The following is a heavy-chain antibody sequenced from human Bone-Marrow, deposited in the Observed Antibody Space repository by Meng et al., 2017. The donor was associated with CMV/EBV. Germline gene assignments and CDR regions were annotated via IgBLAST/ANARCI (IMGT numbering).Heavy chain of an antibody. CDR3: ASTNYDFWSGYFYYYYGMDV. D-gene: IGHD3-3*01. CDR2: ISSNGGST. J-gene: IGHJ6*02. CDR1: GFTFSSYA. V-gene: IGHV3-64*02. Sequence: GESLKISCAASGFTFSSYAMHWVRQAPGKGLEYVSAISSNGGSTYYADSVKGRFTISRDNSKNTLYLQMNSLRAEDTAVYYCASTNYDFWSGYFYYYYGMDVWGQGTTVTVSS.